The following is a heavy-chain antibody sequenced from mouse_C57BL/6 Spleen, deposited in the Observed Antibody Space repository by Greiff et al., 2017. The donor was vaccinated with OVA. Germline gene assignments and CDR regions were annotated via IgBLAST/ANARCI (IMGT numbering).Heavy chain of an antibody. CDR1: GFTFSSYT. V-gene: IGHV5-9*04. J-gene: IGHJ3*01. CDR2: ISGGGGNT. D-gene: IGHD4-1*01. Sequence: EVQLVESGGGLVKPGGSLKLSCAASGFTFSSYTMSWVRQTPEKRLEWVATISGGGGNTYYPDSVKGRFTISRDNAKNTLYLQMSSLRSEDTAVYYCARQTGTGFAYWGQGTLVTVSA. CDR3: ARQTGTGFAY.